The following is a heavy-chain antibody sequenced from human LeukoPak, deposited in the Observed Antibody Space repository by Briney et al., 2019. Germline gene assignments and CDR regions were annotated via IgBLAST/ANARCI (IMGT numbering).Heavy chain of an antibody. J-gene: IGHJ5*02. CDR3: ARAQIWFGELSPNWFDP. CDR2: ISYDGSNK. V-gene: IGHV3-30*01. CDR1: GFTFSSYA. Sequence: GGSLRLSCAASGFTFSSYAMHRVRQAPGKGLEWVAVISYDGSNKYYADSVKGRFTISRDNSKNTLYLQMNSLRAEDTAVYYCARAQIWFGELSPNWFDPWGQGTLVAVSS. D-gene: IGHD3-10*01.